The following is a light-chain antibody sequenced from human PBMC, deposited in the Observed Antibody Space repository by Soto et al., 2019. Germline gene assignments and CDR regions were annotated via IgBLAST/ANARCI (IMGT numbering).Light chain of an antibody. V-gene: IGKV3D-20*01. Sequence: VLTQSPDTLSLSPGERATLSCGASQSIYDNHLAWYQQKPGLAPKLLVYDASNRASGIPDRFSGSGSGTDFPLTISRLEPEDSTVYYCQQYGDSVFTFGGGTKGSIK. CDR3: QQYGDSVFT. CDR1: QSIYDNH. J-gene: IGKJ4*01. CDR2: DAS.